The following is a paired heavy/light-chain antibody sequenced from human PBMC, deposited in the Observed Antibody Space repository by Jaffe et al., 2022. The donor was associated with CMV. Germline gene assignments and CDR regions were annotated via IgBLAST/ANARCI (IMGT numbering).Heavy chain of an antibody. Sequence: QLHLQESGPGLVKPSDTLSLTCTVSGASISSSGYYWGWIRQTPGKGLEWIGSIYYSGTTYYSPSLKSRVTISIDTSKKQFSLRLSSVTAADTAIYYCARHGSFYDTLTGYYQYYFDYWGQGTLVTVSS. D-gene: IGHD3-9*01. J-gene: IGHJ4*02. CDR1: GASISSSGYY. CDR2: IYYSGTT. V-gene: IGHV4-39*01. CDR3: ARHGSFYDTLTGYYQYYFDY.
Light chain of an antibody. CDR3: QAWDSSTADVV. Sequence: SYEVTQPPSVSVSPGQTASISCSADKLGDKYVCWYQQKPGQSPVLVMFQDYRRPSGIPDRFSGSSSGNTATLTISGTQALDEADYYCQAWDSSTADVVFGGGTKLTVL. J-gene: IGLJ2*01. CDR1: KLGDKY. V-gene: IGLV3-1*01. CDR2: QDY.